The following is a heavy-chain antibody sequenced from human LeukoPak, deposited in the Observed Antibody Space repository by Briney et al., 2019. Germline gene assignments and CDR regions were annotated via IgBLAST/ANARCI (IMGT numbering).Heavy chain of an antibody. V-gene: IGHV3-11*01. CDR3: ARGAYCGGDCLRGGYFDY. CDR1: GFTFSDYY. Sequence: PGGSLRLSCAASGFTFSDYYMSWIRQAPGKGLEWVSYISSSGSTIYYADSVKGRFTISRDNAKNSLYLQMNSLRAEDTAVYYCARGAYCGGDCLRGGYFDYWGQGTLVTVSS. CDR2: ISSSGSTI. J-gene: IGHJ4*02. D-gene: IGHD2-21*02.